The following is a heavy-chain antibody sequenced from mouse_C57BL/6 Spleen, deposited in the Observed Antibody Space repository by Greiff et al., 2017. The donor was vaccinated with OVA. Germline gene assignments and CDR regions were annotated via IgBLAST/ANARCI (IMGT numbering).Heavy chain of an antibody. D-gene: IGHD1-1*01. CDR1: GFTFSDYY. J-gene: IGHJ1*03. V-gene: IGHV5-16*01. CDR2: INYDGSST. CDR3: ARDYYGHWYFDV. Sequence: DVHLVESEGGLVQPGRSMKLSCTASGFTFSDYYMAWVRQVPEKGLEWVANINYDGSSTYYLDSLKSRFIISRDNAKNILYLQMSSLKSEDTATYYCARDYYGHWYFDVWGTGTTVTVSS.